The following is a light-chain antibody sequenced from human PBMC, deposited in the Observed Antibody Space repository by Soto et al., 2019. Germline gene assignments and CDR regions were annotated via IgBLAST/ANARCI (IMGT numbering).Light chain of an antibody. CDR1: QSVSSSY. Sequence: IVLTQSPGTLSLSPGERATVSCRASQSVSSSYLALYQQKPGQAPRLLIYGASSRATGIPDRFSGSGSGTAFTVANGRLQPEDFTVYYCQRYNNWLTWKFGQGTKEDIK. J-gene: IGKJ1*01. CDR2: GAS. V-gene: IGKV3-20*01. CDR3: QRYNNWLTWK.